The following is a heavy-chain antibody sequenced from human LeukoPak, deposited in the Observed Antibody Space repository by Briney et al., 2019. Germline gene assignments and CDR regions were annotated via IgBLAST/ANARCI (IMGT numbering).Heavy chain of an antibody. CDR1: EFTFSSYA. V-gene: IGHV3-23*01. Sequence: GGSLRLSCAASEFTFSSYAMSWVRQAPGKGLEWVSAISGSGGSTYYADSVKGRFTISRDNSKNTLYLQMNSLRAEDTAVYFCAKAVSPVDVGYWGRGTLVTVSS. D-gene: IGHD5-12*01. CDR3: AKAVSPVDVGY. CDR2: ISGSGGST. J-gene: IGHJ4*02.